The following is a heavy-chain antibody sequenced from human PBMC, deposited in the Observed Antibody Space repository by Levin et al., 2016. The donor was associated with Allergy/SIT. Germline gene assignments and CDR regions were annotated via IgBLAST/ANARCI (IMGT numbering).Heavy chain of an antibody. J-gene: IGHJ4*02. CDR3: ARIYSGSSEHDY. D-gene: IGHD6-6*01. Sequence: GGSLRLSCVGSGFAFSDYYMNWIRQAPGKGLEWVSYISGSRSYTNYADSVKGRFTISRDDARNTLYLHLNNLRPEDTAVYYCARIYSGSSEHDYWGQGTLVTVSS. CDR2: ISGSRSYT. V-gene: IGHV3-11*06. CDR1: GFAFSDYY.